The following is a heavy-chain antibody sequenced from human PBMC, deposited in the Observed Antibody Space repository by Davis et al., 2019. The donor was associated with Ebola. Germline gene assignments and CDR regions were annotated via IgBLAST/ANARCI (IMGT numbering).Heavy chain of an antibody. D-gene: IGHD2/OR15-2a*01. CDR2: ISGSGGST. CDR1: GFTFSSYA. Sequence: GESLKISCAASGFTFSSYAMSWVRQAPGKGLEWVSAISGSGGSTYYADSVKGRFTISRDNAKNSLFLQMNSLRADDTAVYYCARDPLIIGDATTDSWGQGTLVTVSS. CDR3: ARDPLIIGDATTDS. V-gene: IGHV3-23*01. J-gene: IGHJ5*01.